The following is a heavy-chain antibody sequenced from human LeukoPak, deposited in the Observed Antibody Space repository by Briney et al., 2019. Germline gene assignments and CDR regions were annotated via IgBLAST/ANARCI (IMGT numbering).Heavy chain of an antibody. CDR1: GYTFSNYD. V-gene: IGHV1-8*01. D-gene: IGHD1-26*01. CDR2: MNPDGGNT. CDR3: ARVASGSYFFGGFFDY. J-gene: IGHJ4*02. Sequence: ASVKVSCKASGYTFSNYDINWVRQVTGQGLEWMGWMNPDGGNTGYAQRFQGRVTLTRNPSISTAYMEVSSLRSEDTAVYYCARVASGSYFFGGFFDYWGQGTLVTVSS.